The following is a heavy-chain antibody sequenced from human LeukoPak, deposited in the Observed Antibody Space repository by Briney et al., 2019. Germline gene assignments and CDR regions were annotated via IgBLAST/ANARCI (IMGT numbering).Heavy chain of an antibody. D-gene: IGHD5-24*01. CDR1: GGSISSSSYY. J-gene: IGHJ4*02. V-gene: IGHV4-39*07. CDR2: IYYSGST. Sequence: SETLSLTCTVSGGSISSSSYYWGWIRQSPGKGLEWIGSIYYSGSTYYNPSLKSRVTMSVDTSKNQFSLKLSSVTAADTAVYYCVRDVEMATIRPGWRGFDYWGQGTLVTVSS. CDR3: VRDVEMATIRPGWRGFDY.